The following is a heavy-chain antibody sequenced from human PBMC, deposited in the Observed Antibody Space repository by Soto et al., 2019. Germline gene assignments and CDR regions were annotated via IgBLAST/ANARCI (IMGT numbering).Heavy chain of an antibody. CDR1: GGSISSYY. V-gene: IGHV4-4*07. D-gene: IGHD2-15*01. Sequence: PSETLSLTCTVSGGSISSYYWSWIRQPAGKGLEWIGRIYTSGSTNYNPSLKSRVTMSVDTSKNQFYMELSSLRSDDTAVYYCATDCSGGSCYGASGMDVWGQGTTVTVSS. J-gene: IGHJ6*02. CDR3: ATDCSGGSCYGASGMDV. CDR2: IYTSGST.